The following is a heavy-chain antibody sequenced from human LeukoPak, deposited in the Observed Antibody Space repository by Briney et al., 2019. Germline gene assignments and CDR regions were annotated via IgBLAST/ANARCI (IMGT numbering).Heavy chain of an antibody. D-gene: IGHD3-16*02. J-gene: IGHJ4*02. CDR2: IYPGDSDI. V-gene: IGHV5-51*01. CDR1: GYTFTSHW. CDR3: AWGYRLDS. Sequence: NRGESLKISCKGSGYTFTSHWIAWVRQMPGKGLEWMGIIYPGDSDIRYSPSFQGQVTISADKSISTAYLQWSSLKASDTAMYYCAWGYRLDSWGQGTLVTVSS.